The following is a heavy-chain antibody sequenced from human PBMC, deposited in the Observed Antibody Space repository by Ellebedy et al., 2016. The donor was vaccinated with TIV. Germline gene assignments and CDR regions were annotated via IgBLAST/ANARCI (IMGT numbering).Heavy chain of an antibody. D-gene: IGHD2-2*01. CDR1: GGSLTSSNFY. CDR2: IYSSGGT. CDR3: ARDIPVGVVKPAANDMGV. V-gene: IGHV4-39*07. Sequence: MPSETLSLTCTVSGGSLTSSNFYWGWIRQPPGKGLEWIGTIYSSGGTYYNPSLKSRVTISVDTSKNHFSLKLSSVTAADTAVYYCARDIPVGVVKPAANDMGVWGQGTTVTVSS. J-gene: IGHJ6*02.